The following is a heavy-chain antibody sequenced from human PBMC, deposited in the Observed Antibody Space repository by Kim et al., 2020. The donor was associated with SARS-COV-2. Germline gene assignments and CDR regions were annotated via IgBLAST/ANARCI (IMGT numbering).Heavy chain of an antibody. D-gene: IGHD2-2*01. J-gene: IGHJ4*02. CDR3: ARGGYCDSTSCLGLEY. V-gene: IGHV1-69*04. Sequence: PKLQGRVPITADKSTNTAYMELSSLRSEDTAVYYCARGGYCDSTSCLGLEYWGQGTLVTVSS.